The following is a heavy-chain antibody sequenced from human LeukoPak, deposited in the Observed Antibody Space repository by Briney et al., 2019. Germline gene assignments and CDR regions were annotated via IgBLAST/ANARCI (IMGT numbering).Heavy chain of an antibody. CDR1: GFTLSSYW. J-gene: IGHJ4*02. D-gene: IGHD2-15*01. Sequence: GGSLRLSCAASGFTLSSYWMHWVRQDPGMGLVWVSRINSDGSSTTYADSVKGRFTISRDNAKNTLYLQMNSLRAEDTAVYYCARGLHCSGGSCYDTTFDYWGQGTLVTVSS. V-gene: IGHV3-74*01. CDR2: INSDGSST. CDR3: ARGLHCSGGSCYDTTFDY.